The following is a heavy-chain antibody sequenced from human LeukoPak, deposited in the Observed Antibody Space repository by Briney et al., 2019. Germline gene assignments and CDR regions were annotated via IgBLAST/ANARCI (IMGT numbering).Heavy chain of an antibody. Sequence: GGSLRLSCAVSGITLSDYGMTWVRQAPGKGLEWVAGISGSGGGTNYADSVKGRFTISRDNSKNTLYLQMNSLRAEDTAVYFCAKRGVVIRVILVGFHKEAYYFDSWGQGALVTVSS. CDR1: GITLSDYG. V-gene: IGHV3-23*01. CDR3: AKRGVVIRVILVGFHKEAYYFDS. CDR2: ISGSGGGT. D-gene: IGHD3-22*01. J-gene: IGHJ4*02.